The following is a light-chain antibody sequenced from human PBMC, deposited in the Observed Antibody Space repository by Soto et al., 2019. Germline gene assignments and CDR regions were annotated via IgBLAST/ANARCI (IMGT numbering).Light chain of an antibody. CDR3: SSYTRSSTYV. V-gene: IGLV2-14*01. CDR1: SSDVGGYNY. J-gene: IGLJ1*01. Sequence: QSALTQPASVSGSPGQSITISCTGTSSDVGGYNYVSWYQQHPVKAPKLMIYEVSNRPSGVSNRFSGSKSGNTASLTISGLQAEDEADYYCSSYTRSSTYVFGTVTKVTVL. CDR2: EVS.